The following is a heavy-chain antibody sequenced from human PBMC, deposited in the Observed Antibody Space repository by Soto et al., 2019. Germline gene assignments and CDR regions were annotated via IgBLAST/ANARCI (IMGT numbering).Heavy chain of an antibody. CDR2: TSSSSSYI. CDR1: GFTFSSYS. V-gene: IGHV3-21*01. J-gene: IGHJ3*02. D-gene: IGHD3-22*01. CDR3: VRDRNYYDSSGYPDAFDI. Sequence: PGGSLRLSCAASGFTFSSYSMNWVRQAPGKGLEWVSSTSSSSSYIYYADSVKGRFTISRDNAKNSLYLQMNSLRAEDTAVYYCVRDRNYYDSSGYPDAFDIWGQGTMVTVSS.